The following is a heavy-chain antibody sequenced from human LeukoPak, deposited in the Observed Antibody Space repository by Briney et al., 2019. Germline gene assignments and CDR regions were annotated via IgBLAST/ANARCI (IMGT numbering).Heavy chain of an antibody. CDR2: IYYSGST. J-gene: IGHJ3*02. Sequence: SGTLSLTCTVSGGSISSYYWSWIRQPPGKGLEWIGYIYYSGSTNYNPSLKGRVTISVDTSKNQFSLKLSSVTAADTAVYYCAAGPSPRMLFDIWGQGTMVTVSS. CDR3: AAGPSPRMLFDI. CDR1: GGSISSYY. D-gene: IGHD1-14*01. V-gene: IGHV4-59*01.